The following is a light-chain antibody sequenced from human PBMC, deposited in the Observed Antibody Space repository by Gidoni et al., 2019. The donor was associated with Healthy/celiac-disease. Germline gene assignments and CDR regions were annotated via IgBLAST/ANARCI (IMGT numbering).Light chain of an antibody. Sequence: DIVMTQSPDPLAVSLGERATINCKSSQSVLYSSNHKNYLAWYHQKPGQPPKLLIYWASTRESGVPDRFRGSGSGTDFTLTISSLQAEDVAVYYCQQYYSTPWTFGQGTKVEIK. CDR1: QSVLYSSNHKNY. V-gene: IGKV4-1*01. CDR2: WAS. CDR3: QQYYSTPWT. J-gene: IGKJ1*01.